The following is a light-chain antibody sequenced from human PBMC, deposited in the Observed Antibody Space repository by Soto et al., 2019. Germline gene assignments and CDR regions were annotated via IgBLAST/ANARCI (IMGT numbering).Light chain of an antibody. V-gene: IGKV1D-12*01. Sequence: DVQMAQAPSSVSASVGDRVTITCRASQGISSWLAWYQQKPVNAPKLLIYAASSWQSGVPSRCSGSGSGTNVTFTISILQPEEFASYYCQQANSFPPTIGGGTKVDIK. J-gene: IGKJ4*01. CDR2: AAS. CDR1: QGISSW. CDR3: QQANSFPPT.